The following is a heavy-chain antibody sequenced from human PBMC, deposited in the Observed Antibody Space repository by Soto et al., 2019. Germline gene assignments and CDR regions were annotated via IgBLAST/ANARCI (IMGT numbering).Heavy chain of an antibody. CDR3: ASLLVRGYYYMAV. V-gene: IGHV3-33*01. CDR2: IWYDGSNK. J-gene: IGHJ6*03. D-gene: IGHD3-10*01. CDR1: GFTFSSYG. Sequence: PGGSLRLSCAASGFTFSSYGMHWVRQAPGKGLEWVAVIWYDGSNKYYADSVKGRFTISRDNSKNTLYLQMNSLRAEDTVVFYGASLLVRGYYYMAVWGKGTTVTVSS.